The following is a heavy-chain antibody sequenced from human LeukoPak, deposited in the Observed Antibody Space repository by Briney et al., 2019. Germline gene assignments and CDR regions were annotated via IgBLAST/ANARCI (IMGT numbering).Heavy chain of an antibody. Sequence: PGGSLRLSCAASGFTFSNAWMSWVRQAPGKGLEWVGRIKSKTDGGTTDYAAPVKGRFTISRGDSKNTLYLQMNSLKTEDTAVYYCTTPSIAAAPYYYYGMDVWGQGTTVTVSS. V-gene: IGHV3-15*01. J-gene: IGHJ6*02. CDR1: GFTFSNAW. CDR3: TTPSIAAAPYYYYGMDV. D-gene: IGHD6-13*01. CDR2: IKSKTDGGTT.